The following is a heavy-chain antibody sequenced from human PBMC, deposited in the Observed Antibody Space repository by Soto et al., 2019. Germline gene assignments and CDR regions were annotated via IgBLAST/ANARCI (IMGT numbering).Heavy chain of an antibody. CDR1: GGSISSSSYY. J-gene: IGHJ3*02. CDR3: ARMYSSGYDAFDI. D-gene: IGHD6-19*01. V-gene: IGHV4-39*01. CDR2: IYYSGST. Sequence: QRQLQESGPGLEKTSETLSLTCTVSGGSISSSSYYWGWIRQPPGKGLEWIGSIYYSGSTYYNPSLKCRVTISVDTSKNQFSLKLSSVTAADTAVYYCARMYSSGYDAFDIWGQGTKVTV.